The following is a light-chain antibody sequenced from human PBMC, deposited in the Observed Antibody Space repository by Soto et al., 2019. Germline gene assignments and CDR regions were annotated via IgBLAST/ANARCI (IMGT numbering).Light chain of an antibody. CDR2: ASS. CDR1: QNISIY. V-gene: IGKV1-39*01. CDR3: QQSYSTLYT. J-gene: IGKJ2*01. Sequence: DIQMTQSPSSLAASIGDRVTITCRASQNISIYLHWYQQKPGQAPKFLIYASSNLQSGVPSRFSGSGSGTDFTLTISSLQPEDFATYYCQQSYSTLYTFGQGTKLEI.